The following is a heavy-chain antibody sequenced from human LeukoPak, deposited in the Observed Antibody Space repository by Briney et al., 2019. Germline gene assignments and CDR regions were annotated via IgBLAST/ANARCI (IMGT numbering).Heavy chain of an antibody. J-gene: IGHJ4*02. CDR3: ARRRGGIAAAGPFDY. V-gene: IGHV4-34*01. CDR2: INHSGST. CDR1: GGSFSGYY. D-gene: IGHD6-13*01. Sequence: SETLSLTCAVYGGSFSGYYWSWIRQPPGKGLEWIGEINHSGSTNYNPSLKSRVTISVDTSKNQFSLKLSSVTAADTAVYSCARRRGGIAAAGPFDYWGQGTLVTVSS.